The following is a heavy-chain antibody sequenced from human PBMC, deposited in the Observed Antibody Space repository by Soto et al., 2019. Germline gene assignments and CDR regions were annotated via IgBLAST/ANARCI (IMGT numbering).Heavy chain of an antibody. D-gene: IGHD6-13*01. Sequence: QVQLVQSGAEVKKPGSSVKVSCKASGGTFSSYTISWVRQAPGQGLEWMGRIIPILGIANYAQKFQGRVTITADKSTSTAYMELSSLRSEDTAVYYCARGIAADGTSGAFDIWGQGTMVTVSS. J-gene: IGHJ3*02. V-gene: IGHV1-69*02. CDR1: GGTFSSYT. CDR2: IIPILGIA. CDR3: ARGIAADGTSGAFDI.